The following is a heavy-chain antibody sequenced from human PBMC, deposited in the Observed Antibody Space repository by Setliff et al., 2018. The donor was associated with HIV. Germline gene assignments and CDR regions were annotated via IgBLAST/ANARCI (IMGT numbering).Heavy chain of an antibody. CDR1: GGSISSHY. CDR2: IYYSGST. V-gene: IGHV4-59*11. Sequence: SETLSLTCTVSGGSISSHYWSWIRQPPGKGLEWIGYIYYSGSTNYNPSLKSRVTISVDTSKNQFSLKLSSVTAADTAVYYYARDRVVRGVITTYYYMDVWGKGTTVTVSS. J-gene: IGHJ6*03. CDR3: ARDRVVRGVITTYYYMDV. D-gene: IGHD3-10*01.